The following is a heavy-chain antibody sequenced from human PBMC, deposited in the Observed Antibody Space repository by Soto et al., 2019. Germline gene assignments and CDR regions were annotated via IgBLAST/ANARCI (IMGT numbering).Heavy chain of an antibody. J-gene: IGHJ6*04. CDR1: GSSHNKKRKC. D-gene: IGHD6-19*01. CDR3: ARCGSGWYGPGMDV. V-gene: IGHV2-70*01. Sequence: QTCTSRGSSHNKKRKCVSWSRQPPGQALEWLALIDWDDDKYYSTSLKPRLTISKDTSKNQVVLTMTNMDPVDTATYYCARCGSGWYGPGMDVWGEGTTVTVSS. CDR2: IDWDDDK.